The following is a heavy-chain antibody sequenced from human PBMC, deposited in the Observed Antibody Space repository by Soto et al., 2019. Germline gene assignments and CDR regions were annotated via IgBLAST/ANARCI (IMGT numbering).Heavy chain of an antibody. D-gene: IGHD4-17*01. CDR2: IIPIFGTA. J-gene: IGHJ4*02. CDR1: GGTFSSYA. CDR3: ARTTPTVEYLGVDDY. V-gene: IGHV1-69*01. Sequence: QVQLVQSGAEVKKPGSSVKVSCKASGGTFSSYAISWVRQAPGQGLEWMGGIIPIFGTANYSQKFQGRVKITADEYTRTAYMELRSLRSEDTAVYYCARTTPTVEYLGVDDYWGQVTLVTVSS.